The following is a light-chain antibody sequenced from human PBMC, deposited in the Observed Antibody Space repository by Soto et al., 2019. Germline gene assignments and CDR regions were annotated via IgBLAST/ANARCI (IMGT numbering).Light chain of an antibody. J-gene: IGKJ1*01. CDR2: DAS. V-gene: IGKV3-11*01. Sequence: EIVLTQSPDTLSLSPGERVTLSCRASQSVSGYLAWYQQKPGQAPSLLIYDASNRATGITARFSGSGSGTASTLTISSLEPEDVAVYYWQQRSSWPWTFGQGTKVEIK. CDR3: QQRSSWPWT. CDR1: QSVSGY.